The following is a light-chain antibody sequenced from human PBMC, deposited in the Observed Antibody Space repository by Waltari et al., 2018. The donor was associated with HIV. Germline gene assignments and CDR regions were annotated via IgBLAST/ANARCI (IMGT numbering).Light chain of an antibody. CDR2: DIT. J-gene: IGLJ1*01. CDR1: SDDLGGYKY. V-gene: IGLV2-14*03. CDR3: NSYTSSNTFV. Sequence: QYALTQPASVSGSPGQSLTISCTGPSDDLGGYKYVPWYQHHPGKAPKVIIYDITKRPSGISDRFSGSKSGNTASLTISGLQAEDEADYYCNSYTSSNTFVFGTGTKVTVL.